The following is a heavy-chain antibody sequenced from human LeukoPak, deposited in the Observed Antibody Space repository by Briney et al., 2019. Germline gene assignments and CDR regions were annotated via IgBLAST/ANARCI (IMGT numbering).Heavy chain of an antibody. Sequence: ASVKVSCKASGYMFTKNFIHWVRQAPGQGLEWMGVINPNNGGTNYARRFQGRVTMTRDTSTTTVPMDLNSLTSEDTAMYFCARDQALYGGNLGALDLWGQGTMVTVSS. J-gene: IGHJ3*01. CDR3: ARDQALYGGNLGALDL. CDR2: INPNNGGT. V-gene: IGHV1-46*01. D-gene: IGHD2-15*01. CDR1: GYMFTKNF.